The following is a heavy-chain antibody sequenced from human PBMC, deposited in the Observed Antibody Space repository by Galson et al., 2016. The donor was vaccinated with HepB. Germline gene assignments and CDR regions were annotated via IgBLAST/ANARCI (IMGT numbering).Heavy chain of an antibody. J-gene: IGHJ6*02. V-gene: IGHV3-30*04. D-gene: IGHD1-1*01. CDR1: GFTFSSYT. CDR2: ISYDGRNK. Sequence: SLRLSCAASGFTFSSYTMLWVRQAPGKGLDWVAGISYDGRNKYYADSVKGRFTISRDNSKNTLYLQMNSLRAEDTAVYYCARVQMQYYGMDVWGQGTTVTVSS. CDR3: ARVQMQYYGMDV.